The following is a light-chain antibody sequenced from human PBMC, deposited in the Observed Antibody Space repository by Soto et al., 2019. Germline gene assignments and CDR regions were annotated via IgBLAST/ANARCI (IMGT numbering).Light chain of an antibody. Sequence: QSVLTQPPSASGTPGQRVTISCSGSNSNIGSNTVSWYQQLPGTAPKSLIYSDNQRPSGVPDRVSGSRSGTSASLAISGLQPEDEAEYYCAAWDDSLRGRVFGGGTKLTVL. CDR3: AAWDDSLRGRV. V-gene: IGLV1-44*01. CDR1: NSNIGSNT. CDR2: SDN. J-gene: IGLJ2*01.